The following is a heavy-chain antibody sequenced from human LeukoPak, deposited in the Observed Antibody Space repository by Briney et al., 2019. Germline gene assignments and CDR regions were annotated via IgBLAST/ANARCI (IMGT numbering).Heavy chain of an antibody. CDR3: ARVSYCTNGVCYPDYYYGMDV. Sequence: GRSLRLSCAASGFTFSSYAMHWVRQAPGKGLEWVAVISYDGSNKYYADSVKGRFTISRDNSKNTLYLQMNSLRAEDTAVYYCARVSYCTNGVCYPDYYYGMDVWGRGTTVTVSS. J-gene: IGHJ6*02. CDR1: GFTFSSYA. CDR2: ISYDGSNK. V-gene: IGHV3-30-3*01. D-gene: IGHD2-8*01.